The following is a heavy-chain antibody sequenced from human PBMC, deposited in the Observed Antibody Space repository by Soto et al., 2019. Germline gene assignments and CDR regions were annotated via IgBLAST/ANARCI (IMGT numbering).Heavy chain of an antibody. CDR2: ISSRSSTI. D-gene: IGHD1-26*01. Sequence: EVQLVESGGGLVQPGGSLRLSGAASGFTFSRYSMNWVRHAPGKGLGWVSYISSRSSTIYYADSVKGRFTISRDNAKTSLYLQMNSLRDEDTAVYDCARDHGGIVGALSGSWYCDIGGRGTRVTVSS. CDR3: ARDHGGIVGALSGSWYCDI. CDR1: GFTFSRYS. J-gene: IGHJ2*01. V-gene: IGHV3-48*02.